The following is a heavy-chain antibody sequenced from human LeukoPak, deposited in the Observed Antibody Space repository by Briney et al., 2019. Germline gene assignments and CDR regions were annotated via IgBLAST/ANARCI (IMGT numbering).Heavy chain of an antibody. CDR3: ARGYYSSSRFDS. J-gene: IGHJ4*02. V-gene: IGHV3-74*01. CDR2: FNSDGSNT. D-gene: IGHD6-13*01. Sequence: GSLSLSCAASGFPFSNYWMHLVRPAPGEGLVLVSRFNSDGSNTNYADSVKGRFTISRDNAENTLYMRMNSLRPEDTAVYYCARGYYSSSRFDSWGQGTLVTVSS. CDR1: GFPFSNYW.